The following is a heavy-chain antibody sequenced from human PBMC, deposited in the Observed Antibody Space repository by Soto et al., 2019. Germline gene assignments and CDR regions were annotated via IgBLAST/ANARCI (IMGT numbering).Heavy chain of an antibody. V-gene: IGHV1-69*02. CDR2: IIPILGIA. J-gene: IGHJ4*02. Sequence: QVQLVQSGAEMKKPGSSVKVSCKASGGTFSSYTISWVRQAPGQGLEWMGRIIPILGIANYAQKFQGRVTITADKSTSTAYMELSSLRSEDTAVYYCARLNDYYGSGSYYNVVFDYWGQGTLVTVSS. CDR1: GGTFSSYT. CDR3: ARLNDYYGSGSYYNVVFDY. D-gene: IGHD3-10*01.